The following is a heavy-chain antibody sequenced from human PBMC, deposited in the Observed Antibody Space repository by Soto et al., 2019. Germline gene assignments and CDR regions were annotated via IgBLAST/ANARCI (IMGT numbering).Heavy chain of an antibody. CDR3: ARGVPGFFDY. Sequence: SETLSLTCTVPGGSISSGTYSWSWIRQPPGKGLEWIGYIYHSGITYYNPSLKSRVTMSVDRSKNQFSLNLTSVTAADTAVFYCARGVPGFFDYWGQGTLVTVSS. D-gene: IGHD6-19*01. CDR2: IYHSGIT. J-gene: IGHJ4*02. V-gene: IGHV4-30-2*01. CDR1: GGSISSGTYS.